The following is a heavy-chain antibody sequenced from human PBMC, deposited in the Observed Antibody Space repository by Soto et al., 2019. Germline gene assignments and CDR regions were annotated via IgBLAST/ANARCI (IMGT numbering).Heavy chain of an antibody. Sequence: SETLPLTFVVYGRTFTGYYCIWILQPPGKGLEWIGEINHSGSTNYNPSLKSRVTLSRDTSKNQFSLKLSAVTAADTAVYYCARGKRPLATFLDYWCQGTLVTVSS. J-gene: IGHJ4*02. CDR2: INHSGST. CDR3: ARGKRPLATFLDY. V-gene: IGHV4-34*01. CDR1: GRTFTGYY. D-gene: IGHD6-25*01.